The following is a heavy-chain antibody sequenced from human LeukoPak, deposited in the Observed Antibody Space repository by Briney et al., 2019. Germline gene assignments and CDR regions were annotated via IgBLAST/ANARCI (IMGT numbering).Heavy chain of an antibody. Sequence: SVKVSCKASGGTFSSYAISWVRQAPGQGLEWMGGIIPIFGTANYAQKFQGRVTITADESTSTAYMELSSLRSEDTAVYYCARAHVYLVGTGEGLVDYWGQGTLVTVSS. CDR2: IIPIFGTA. D-gene: IGHD3-3*01. V-gene: IGHV1-69*13. CDR3: ARAHVYLVGTGEGLVDY. CDR1: GGTFSSYA. J-gene: IGHJ4*02.